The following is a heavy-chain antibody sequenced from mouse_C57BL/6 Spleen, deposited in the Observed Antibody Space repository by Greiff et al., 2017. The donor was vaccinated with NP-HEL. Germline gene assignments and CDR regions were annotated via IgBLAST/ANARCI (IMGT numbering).Heavy chain of an antibody. Sequence: QVQLQQPGAELVKPGASVKLSCKASGYTFTSYWMQWVKQRPGQGLEWIGEIDPSDSYTNYNQKFKGKATLTVDTSSSTAYMQLSSLTSEDSAVYYCARSRGKGFFAYWGQGTLVTVSA. CDR2: IDPSDSYT. V-gene: IGHV1-50*01. D-gene: IGHD1-3*01. CDR3: ARSRGKGFFAY. J-gene: IGHJ3*01. CDR1: GYTFTSYW.